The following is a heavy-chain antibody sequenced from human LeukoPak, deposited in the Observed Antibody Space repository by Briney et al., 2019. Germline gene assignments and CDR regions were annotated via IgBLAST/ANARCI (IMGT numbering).Heavy chain of an antibody. J-gene: IGHJ3*02. Sequence: SGGSLRLSCAASGFTFSSYAMHWVRQAPGKGLEWVAVISYDGSNKYYADSVKGRFTISRDNSKNTLYLQMNSLRAEDTAVYYCAREIVVVVAATDDDAFDIWGQGTMVTVSS. D-gene: IGHD2-15*01. V-gene: IGHV3-30*04. CDR2: ISYDGSNK. CDR3: AREIVVVVAATDDDAFDI. CDR1: GFTFSSYA.